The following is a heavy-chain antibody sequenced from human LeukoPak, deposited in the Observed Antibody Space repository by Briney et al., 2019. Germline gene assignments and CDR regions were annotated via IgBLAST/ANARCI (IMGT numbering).Heavy chain of an antibody. CDR1: GFSFSSYG. D-gene: IGHD3-9*01. CDR3: ARDVQSQLRYSDWVLNS. CDR2: IWYDGGNK. J-gene: IGHJ4*02. V-gene: IGHV3-33*01. Sequence: TGGSLRLSCAASGFSFSSYGMHWVRQAPGKGLEWVAVIWYDGGNKYYADSVMGRFTISRDNSKNTLYLQMNSLRAEDTAVYYCARDVQSQLRYSDWVLNSWGQGTLVTVSS.